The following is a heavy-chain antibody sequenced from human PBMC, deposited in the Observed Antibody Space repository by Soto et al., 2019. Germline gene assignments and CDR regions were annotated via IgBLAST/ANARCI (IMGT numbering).Heavy chain of an antibody. V-gene: IGHV5-51*01. CDR2: IYPGDSDT. CDR3: ARGWSSNSCSAVGDY. D-gene: IGHD2-2*01. CDR1: GYSFTSYW. Sequence: PGESLKISCKGSGYSFTSYWIGWVRQMPGKGLEWVGIIYPGDSDTRYSPFFQGQVTIKADKSISTAYLQSSSLKASDTATYYCARGWSSNSCSAVGDYWGQGTLVTVSS. J-gene: IGHJ4*02.